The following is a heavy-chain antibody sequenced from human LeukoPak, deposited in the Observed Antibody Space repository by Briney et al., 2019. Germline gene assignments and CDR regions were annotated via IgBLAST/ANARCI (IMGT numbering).Heavy chain of an antibody. CDR2: IYSGGST. D-gene: IGHD3-10*01. CDR1: GFTFSDYY. CDR3: ARVDTTRRFGEIT. V-gene: IGHV3-66*01. Sequence: GGSLRLSCAASGFTFSDYYMSWIRQAPGKGLEWVSVIYSGGSTYYADSVKGRFTISRDNSKNTLYLQMNSLRAEDTAVYYCARVDTTRRFGEITWGQGTLVTVSS. J-gene: IGHJ5*02.